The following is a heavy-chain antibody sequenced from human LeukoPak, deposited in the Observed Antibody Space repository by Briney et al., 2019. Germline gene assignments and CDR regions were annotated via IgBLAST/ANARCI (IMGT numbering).Heavy chain of an antibody. V-gene: IGHV3-30*02. CDR2: IRYDGSNK. CDR1: GFPFSSYG. J-gene: IGHJ4*02. Sequence: GGSLRLSCAASGFPFSSYGMHWVRQAPGKGLEWVAFIRYDGSNKYYADSVKGRFTVSRDNSKNTLYLQMNSLRAEDTAVYYCAKDWEGYCSSTSCSPDWGQGTLVTVSS. CDR3: AKDWEGYCSSTSCSPD. D-gene: IGHD2-2*01.